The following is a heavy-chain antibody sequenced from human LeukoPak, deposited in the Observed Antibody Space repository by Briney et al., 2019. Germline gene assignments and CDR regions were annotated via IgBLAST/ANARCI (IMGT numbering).Heavy chain of an antibody. CDR2: ISSSGSTI. CDR1: GFTFSDYY. J-gene: IGHJ4*02. Sequence: PGGSLRLSCAASGFTFSDYYMSWIRQAPGKGLEWVSCISSSGSTIYYADSVKGRFTISRDNAKNSLYLQMNSLRAEDTAVYYCARVYWRIAVAGWYFDYWGQGTLVTVSS. V-gene: IGHV3-11*04. D-gene: IGHD6-19*01. CDR3: ARVYWRIAVAGWYFDY.